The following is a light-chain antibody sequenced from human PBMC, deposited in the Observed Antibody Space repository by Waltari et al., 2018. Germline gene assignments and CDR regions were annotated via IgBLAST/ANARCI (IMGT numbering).Light chain of an antibody. Sequence: IVLTQSPGPLSLSPGGRATLSCRARQNIGNYLAWYPQKPGQAPRLLIYGASSRAAGIPERFSGSGSGADFSLTISRLEPEDFAVYYCQHHVRLPATFGQGTKV. V-gene: IGKV3-20*01. CDR3: QHHVRLPAT. J-gene: IGKJ1*01. CDR1: QNIGNY. CDR2: GAS.